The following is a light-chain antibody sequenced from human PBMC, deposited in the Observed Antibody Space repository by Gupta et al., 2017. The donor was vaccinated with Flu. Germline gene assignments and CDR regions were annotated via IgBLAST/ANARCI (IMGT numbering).Light chain of an antibody. CDR3: QNYNTNRYT. CDR1: QSIDSW. V-gene: IGKV1-5*03. Sequence: DIQMTQSPSTLSASVGDRVTITCRASQSIDSWLAWYQQKPGKAPKLLIYKTSILESGVPSRFSGGGSGTEFTLTISNLQPDDFATYYCQNYNTNRYTFGQGTKLEIK. CDR2: KTS. J-gene: IGKJ2*01.